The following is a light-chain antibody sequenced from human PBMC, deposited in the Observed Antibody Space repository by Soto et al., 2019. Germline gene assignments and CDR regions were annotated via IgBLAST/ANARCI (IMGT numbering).Light chain of an antibody. CDR3: QQYGSSPFT. J-gene: IGKJ5*01. CDR2: GAS. Sequence: EIVLKQSPGTLSLYPGERATLSCRASQSVSSSYLAWYQQKPGQAPRLLIYGASSRATGIPDRFSGSGSGTDFTLTISRLEPEDFAVYYCQQYGSSPFTFAQGTRLE. V-gene: IGKV3-20*01. CDR1: QSVSSSY.